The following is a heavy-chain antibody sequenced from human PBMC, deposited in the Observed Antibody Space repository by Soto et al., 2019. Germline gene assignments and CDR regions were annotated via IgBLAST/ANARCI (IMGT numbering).Heavy chain of an antibody. J-gene: IGHJ3*02. CDR3: AREPGWSAAFDI. CDR1: GFTFGDYT. CDR2: IRSKTYGGTT. Sequence: LRLSCTASGFTFGDYTMSWFRQAPGKGLEWVGFIRSKTYGGTTEYAAPVKGRFTISRDESKSIAYLQMNSLRAEDTAVYYCAREPGWSAAFDIWGQGTMVTVSS. V-gene: IGHV3-49*03. D-gene: IGHD6-19*01.